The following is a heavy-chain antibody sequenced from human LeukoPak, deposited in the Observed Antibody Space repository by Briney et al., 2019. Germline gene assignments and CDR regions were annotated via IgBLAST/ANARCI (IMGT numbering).Heavy chain of an antibody. CDR1: GASISSYY. D-gene: IGHD1-26*01. Sequence: SETLSLTCSVSGASISSYYWSWIRQPAGKGLEWIGRIYTSGSTNYNPSLKSRVTISVDTSKNQFSLKLSSVTAADTAVYYCARELDSGSYYLYYYYYMDVWGKGTTVTVSS. J-gene: IGHJ6*03. V-gene: IGHV4-4*07. CDR2: IYTSGST. CDR3: ARELDSGSYYLYYYYYMDV.